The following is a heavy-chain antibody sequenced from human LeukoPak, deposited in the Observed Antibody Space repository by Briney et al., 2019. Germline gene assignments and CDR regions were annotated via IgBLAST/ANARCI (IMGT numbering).Heavy chain of an antibody. D-gene: IGHD3-22*01. CDR1: GFTFSSYE. J-gene: IGHJ4*02. V-gene: IGHV3-48*03. CDR2: ISSSGSTI. Sequence: PGGSLRLSCAASGFTFSSYEMNWVRQAPGKGLEWVSYISSSGSTIYYADSVKGRFTIPRDNARNSLYLQMNSLRAEDTAVYYCARDQGPYYDSSGYNYWGQGTLVTVSS. CDR3: ARDQGPYYDSSGYNY.